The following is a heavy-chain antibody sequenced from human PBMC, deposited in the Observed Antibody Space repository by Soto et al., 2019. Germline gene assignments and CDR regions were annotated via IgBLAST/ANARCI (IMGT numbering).Heavy chain of an antibody. CDR2: VCPGGRT. V-gene: IGHV4-34*02. CDR3: ARGDYGQYDAYSLFDS. CDR1: GGSFNNYC. J-gene: IGHJ5*01. Sequence: QVRLQQWGAGLVGPSETLSLTCAVYGGSFNNYCWCWIRQPPGKGLAWIGEVCPGGRTNYSPTLKSEVITAVEEPKKKFSLILTSVSVADTSVYYCARGDYGQYDAYSLFDSWGQGNLVTVAS. D-gene: IGHD4-4*01.